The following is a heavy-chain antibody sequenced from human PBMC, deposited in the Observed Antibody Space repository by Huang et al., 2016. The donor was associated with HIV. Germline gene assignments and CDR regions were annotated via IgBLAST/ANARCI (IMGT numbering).Heavy chain of an antibody. D-gene: IGHD6-13*01. CDR3: ARDRWYQGY. V-gene: IGHV3-7*01. Sequence: GLSWVANIKQDGSEKYYVDSVKGRFTISRDNAKNSLYLQMNSLRAKDTAVYYCARDRWYQGYWGQGTLLTVPS. J-gene: IGHJ4*02. CDR2: IKQDGSEK.